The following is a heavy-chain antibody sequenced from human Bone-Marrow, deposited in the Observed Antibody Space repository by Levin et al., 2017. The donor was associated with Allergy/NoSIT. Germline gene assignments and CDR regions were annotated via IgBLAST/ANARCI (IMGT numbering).Heavy chain of an antibody. Sequence: GESLKISCAASGFSFSRYSMNWVRQAPGKGLEWVSYISSSSRSRYYADSVKGRFTISRDNAKNSLYLQMNSLRAEDTAVYYCARDLKERAIDYWGQGTLVTVSS. J-gene: IGHJ4*02. CDR3: ARDLKERAIDY. CDR2: ISSSSRSR. V-gene: IGHV3-48*01. CDR1: GFSFSRYS.